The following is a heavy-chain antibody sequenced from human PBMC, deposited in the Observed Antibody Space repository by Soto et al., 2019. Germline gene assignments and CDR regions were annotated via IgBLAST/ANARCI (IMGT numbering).Heavy chain of an antibody. D-gene: IGHD4-4*01. CDR3: AKELRSDYNLAHLAH. CDR1: GFTFKSYA. Sequence: PGGSLRLSCAASGFTFKSYAVSWVRQAPGKGLEWVSVITGSGDSTYYADSVKGRFTISRDNSKNTLYLQMNSLRAEDTAVYYCAKELRSDYNLAHLAHWGKGTRVT. J-gene: IGHJ4*02. CDR2: ITGSGDST. V-gene: IGHV3-23*01.